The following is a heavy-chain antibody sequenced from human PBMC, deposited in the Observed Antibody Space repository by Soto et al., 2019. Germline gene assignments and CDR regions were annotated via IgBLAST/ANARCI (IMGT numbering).Heavy chain of an antibody. J-gene: IGHJ5*02. V-gene: IGHV3-21*01. CDR1: GFTFSSYS. CDR2: ISSSSSYI. Sequence: GGSLRLSCAASGFTFSSYSMNWVRQAPGKGLEWVSSISSSSSYIYYADSVKGRFTISRDNAKNSLYLQMNSLRAEDTAVYYCARDRIAAALNWFDPWGQGTLVTVSS. D-gene: IGHD6-13*01. CDR3: ARDRIAAALNWFDP.